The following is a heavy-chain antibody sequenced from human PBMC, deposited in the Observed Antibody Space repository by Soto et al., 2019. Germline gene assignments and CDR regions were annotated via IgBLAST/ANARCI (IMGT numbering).Heavy chain of an antibody. CDR2: IGTAGDT. V-gene: IGHV3-13*01. CDR1: GFTFSSYD. D-gene: IGHD6-19*01. J-gene: IGHJ3*02. CDR3: ARAMVAGSAGAFDI. Sequence: GGSLRLSCAASGFTFSSYDMHWVRQATGKGLEWVSAIGTAGDTYYPGSVKGRFTISRENAKNSLYLQMNSLRAEDTAVYYCARAMVAGSAGAFDIWGQGTMVTVSS.